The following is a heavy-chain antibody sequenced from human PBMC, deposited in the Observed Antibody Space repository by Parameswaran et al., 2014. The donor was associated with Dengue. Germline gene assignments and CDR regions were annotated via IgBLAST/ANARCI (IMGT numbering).Heavy chain of an antibody. J-gene: IGHJ6*02. V-gene: IGHV1-69*01. D-gene: IGHD5-18*01. CDR3: ARTNSHYYYYAMDV. CDR2: IFPIFNTT. Sequence: SWVRQAPGQGLEWMGGIFPIFNTTNYAQKFQGRVSITADDSTSTAYMELSSLRFEDTALYYCARTNSHYYYYAMDVWGQGTTVTVSS.